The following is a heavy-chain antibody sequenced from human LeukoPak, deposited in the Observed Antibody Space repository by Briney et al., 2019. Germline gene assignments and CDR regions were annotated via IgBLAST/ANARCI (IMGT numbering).Heavy chain of an antibody. Sequence: GGSLRLSCAASGFTFSSYGMSWVRQAPGKGLEWVSTIRGSGDITYYADSVKGRFTISRDNSKNTLYLQMNSLRAEDTAVYYCAKNMPQVGATNPFDYWGQGTLVTVSS. CDR1: GFTFSSYG. J-gene: IGHJ4*02. D-gene: IGHD1-26*01. CDR3: AKNMPQVGATNPFDY. V-gene: IGHV3-23*01. CDR2: IRGSGDIT.